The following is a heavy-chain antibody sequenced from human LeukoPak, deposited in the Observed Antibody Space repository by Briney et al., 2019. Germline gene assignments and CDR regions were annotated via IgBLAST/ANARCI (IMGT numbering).Heavy chain of an antibody. J-gene: IGHJ4*02. Sequence: PSETLSLTCTVSGFSISSSNSYWGRIRQPPGKGLEWIGSIYYSGNTYYNASLKSQVSISIDTSKNLFSLKLTSVTAADTAVYYCARQTGSGLFILPGGQGTLVTVSS. CDR2: IYYSGNT. D-gene: IGHD3/OR15-3a*01. CDR3: ARQTGSGLFILP. V-gene: IGHV4-39*01. CDR1: GFSISSSNSY.